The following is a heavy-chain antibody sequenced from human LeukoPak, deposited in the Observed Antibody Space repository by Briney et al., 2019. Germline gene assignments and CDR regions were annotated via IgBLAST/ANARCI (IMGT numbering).Heavy chain of an antibody. Sequence: GGSLRLSCAASGFNFSSYSMTWARQAPGKGLEWVSSISRSGDSTYYADSVKGRFTISRGNSKNIVYLQTDSLRVEDTALYYCANDLPGKVWFDSWGQGTLVIVSS. V-gene: IGHV3-23*01. D-gene: IGHD1-14*01. CDR2: ISRSGDST. J-gene: IGHJ5*01. CDR3: ANDLPGKVWFDS. CDR1: GFNFSSYS.